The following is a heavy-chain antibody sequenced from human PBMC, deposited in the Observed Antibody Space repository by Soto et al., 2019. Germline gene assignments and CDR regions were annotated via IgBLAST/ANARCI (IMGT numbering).Heavy chain of an antibody. V-gene: IGHV1-58*01. J-gene: IGHJ4*02. CDR2: IVVGSGNT. D-gene: IGHD2-2*01. CDR1: GFTFTSSA. CDR3: AADSTGDPLFDY. Sequence: SVKVSCKASGFTFTSSAVQWVRQARGQRLEWIGWIVVGSGNTNYAQKFQERVTITRDMSTSTAYMELSSLRSEDTAVYCCAADSTGDPLFDYWGQGTLVTVSS.